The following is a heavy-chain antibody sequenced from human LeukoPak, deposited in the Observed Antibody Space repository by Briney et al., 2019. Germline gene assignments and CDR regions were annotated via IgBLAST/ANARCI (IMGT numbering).Heavy chain of an antibody. CDR2: IYYSGSA. CDR3: ARDLRLREIYGMDV. D-gene: IGHD6-25*01. V-gene: IGHV4-61*01. Sequence: PSETLSLTCTVSGGSVSSGSYYWSWIRQPPGKGLEWIGYIYYSGSAKYNPSLKSRVTISVDTSKNQFSLKLTSVTAADTAVYYCARDLRLREIYGMDVWGQGTTVTVSS. J-gene: IGHJ6*02. CDR1: GGSVSSGSYY.